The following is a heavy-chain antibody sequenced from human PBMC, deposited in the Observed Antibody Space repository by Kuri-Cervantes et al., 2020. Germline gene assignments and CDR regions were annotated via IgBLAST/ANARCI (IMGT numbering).Heavy chain of an antibody. CDR1: GASISSGSYY. D-gene: IGHD2-15*01. V-gene: IGHV4-61*02. CDR3: ARDLPRGGGGPWFDP. CDR2: IYTSGST. Sequence: LSLSCPVSGASISSGSYYWSWIRQPAGKGLEWIGRIYTSGSTNYNPSLKSRVTISVDTSKNQFSLKLSSVTAADTAVYYCARDLPRGGGGPWFDPWGQGTLVTVSS. J-gene: IGHJ5*02.